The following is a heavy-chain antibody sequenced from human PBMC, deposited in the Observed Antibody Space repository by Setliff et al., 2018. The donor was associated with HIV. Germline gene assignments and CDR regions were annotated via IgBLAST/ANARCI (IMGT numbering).Heavy chain of an antibody. CDR1: GGSISSSSYY. J-gene: IGHJ4*02. Sequence: SETLSLTCTVSGGSISSSSYYWGWIRQPPGKGLEWIGSIYYSGSTYYNPSLKSRVTISVDTSKNQSSLKLSSVTAADTAVYYCARSVPRYCSGGSCYPPLFDYWGQGTLVTVSS. V-gene: IGHV4-39*01. D-gene: IGHD2-15*01. CDR3: ARSVPRYCSGGSCYPPLFDY. CDR2: IYYSGST.